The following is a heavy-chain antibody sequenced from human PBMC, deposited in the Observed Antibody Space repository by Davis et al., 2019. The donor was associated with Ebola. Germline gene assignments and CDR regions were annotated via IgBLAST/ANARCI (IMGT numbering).Heavy chain of an antibody. Sequence: SETLSLTCTVSGGSISSSSYYWGWVRQPPGKGLEWIGNIYYSGTTYYNPSLKSRVTISADTSKNQFSLKLSSVTAADTAVFYCARGHTYGSMVYGMDVWGQGTTVTVSS. CDR3: ARGHTYGSMVYGMDV. V-gene: IGHV4-39*01. CDR2: IYYSGTT. J-gene: IGHJ6*02. CDR1: GGSISSSSYY. D-gene: IGHD5-18*01.